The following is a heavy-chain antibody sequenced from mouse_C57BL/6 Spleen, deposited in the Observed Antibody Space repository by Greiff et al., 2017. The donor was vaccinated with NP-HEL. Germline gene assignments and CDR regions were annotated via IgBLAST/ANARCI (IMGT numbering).Heavy chain of an antibody. CDR2: INPGSGGT. D-gene: IGHD2-5*01. Sequence: VQRVESGAELVRPGTSVKVSCKASGYAFTNYLIEWVKQRPGQGLEWIGVINPGSGGTNYNEKFKGKATLTADKSSSTAYMQLSSLTSEDSAVYFCARDSNIFDYWGQGTTLTVSS. CDR1: GYAFTNYL. CDR3: ARDSNIFDY. V-gene: IGHV1-54*01. J-gene: IGHJ2*01.